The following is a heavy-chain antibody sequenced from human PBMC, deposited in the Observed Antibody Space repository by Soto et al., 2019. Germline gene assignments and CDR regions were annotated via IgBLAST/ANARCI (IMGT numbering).Heavy chain of an antibody. CDR3: ARLRIATNNYKWFDP. CDR2: IYVTGAV. V-gene: IGHV4-31*03. D-gene: IGHD2-21*01. CDR1: GAALNSGNYH. Sequence: SETLSLTCSVSGAALNSGNYHWSWIRQVPGKGLEWIGHIYVTGAVDYNPSLRDRITISQDTSERQFSLNLRLVTAADTAVYYCARLRIATNNYKWFDPWGQGTLVTVSS. J-gene: IGHJ5*02.